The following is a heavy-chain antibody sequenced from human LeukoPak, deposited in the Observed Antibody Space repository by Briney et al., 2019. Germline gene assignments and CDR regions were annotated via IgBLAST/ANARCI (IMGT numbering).Heavy chain of an antibody. CDR3: ARRGYSSGWYHSGWFDP. CDR1: GGSFSGYY. CDR2: INHSGST. J-gene: IGHJ5*02. Sequence: SETLSLTCAVYGGSFSGYYWSWIRQPPGKGLEWIGEINHSGSTNCNPSLKSRVTISVDTSKNQFSLKLSSVTAADTAVYYCARRGYSSGWYHSGWFDPWGQGTLVTVSS. V-gene: IGHV4-34*01. D-gene: IGHD6-19*01.